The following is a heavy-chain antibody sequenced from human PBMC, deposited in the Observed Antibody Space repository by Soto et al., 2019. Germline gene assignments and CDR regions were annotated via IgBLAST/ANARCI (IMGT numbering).Heavy chain of an antibody. Sequence: SETLSLTCSVSGGSISSSSYYGAGIRQPPGKGPEWIGSIYYSGTTYYNPSLKSRVTIFVDTSKNQFSLYLNSVTAADTAVYYCSRHGDASSWYFFDYWGQGALVTVSS. J-gene: IGHJ4*02. CDR3: SRHGDASSWYFFDY. D-gene: IGHD6-13*01. CDR2: IYYSGTT. CDR1: GGSISSSSYY. V-gene: IGHV4-39*01.